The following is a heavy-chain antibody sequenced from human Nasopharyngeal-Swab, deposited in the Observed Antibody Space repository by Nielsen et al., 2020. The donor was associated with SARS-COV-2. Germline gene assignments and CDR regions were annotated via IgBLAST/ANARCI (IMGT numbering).Heavy chain of an antibody. J-gene: IGHJ4*02. D-gene: IGHD6-13*01. CDR2: ISAYNANT. CDR1: GYTFTSYG. V-gene: IGHV1-18*01. CDR3: ARTRIAGQEYYFDY. Sequence: ASVKVSCKASGYTFTSYGISWVRQAPGQGLEWMGWISAYNANTNYAQKLQGRVTMTTDTSTSTAYMELRSLRSDDTAVYYCARTRIAGQEYYFDYWGQGTLVTVSS.